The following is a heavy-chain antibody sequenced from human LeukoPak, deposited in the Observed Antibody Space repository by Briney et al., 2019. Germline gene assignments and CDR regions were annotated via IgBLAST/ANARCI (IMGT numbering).Heavy chain of an antibody. CDR2: INPDSGDT. D-gene: IGHD3-16*01. Sequence: ASVKVSCKTSGYPFTGYYVHWVRQAPGQGLEWMGWINPDSGDTNYSQKSRGRVTMTTDTSITTAYMDLSRLRSDDTAVYFCARAFDYGYDSNYFDWWGQGTLVTVST. CDR3: ARAFDYGYDSNYFDW. J-gene: IGHJ4*02. V-gene: IGHV1-2*02. CDR1: GYPFTGYY.